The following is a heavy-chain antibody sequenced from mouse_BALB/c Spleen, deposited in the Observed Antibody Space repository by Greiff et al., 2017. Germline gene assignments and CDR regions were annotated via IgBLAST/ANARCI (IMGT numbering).Heavy chain of an antibody. J-gene: IGHJ3*01. Sequence: EVQLQQSGPGLVKPSQSLSLTCTVTGYSITSDYAWNWIRQFPGNKLEWMGYISYSGSTSYNPSLKSRISITRDTSKNQFFLQLNSVTTEDTATYYCARGGEYGNYRPFAYWGQGTLVTVSA. D-gene: IGHD2-1*01. CDR3: ARGGEYGNYRPFAY. V-gene: IGHV3-2*02. CDR1: GYSITSDYA. CDR2: ISYSGST.